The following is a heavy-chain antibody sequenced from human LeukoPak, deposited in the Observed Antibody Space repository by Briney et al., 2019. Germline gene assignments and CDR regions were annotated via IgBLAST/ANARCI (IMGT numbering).Heavy chain of an antibody. Sequence: SETLSLXCAVYGGSFSGYYWSWIRQPPGKGLEWIGEINHSGSTNYNPSLKSRVTISVDTSKNQFSLKLSSVTAADTAVYYCATGTGTTDYYYYYMDVWGKGTTVTVSS. CDR3: ATGTGTTDYYYYYMDV. V-gene: IGHV4-34*01. J-gene: IGHJ6*03. CDR1: GGSFSGYY. D-gene: IGHD1-7*01. CDR2: INHSGST.